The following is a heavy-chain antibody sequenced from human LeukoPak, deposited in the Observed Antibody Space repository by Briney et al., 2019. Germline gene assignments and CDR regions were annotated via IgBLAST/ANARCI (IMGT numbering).Heavy chain of an antibody. V-gene: IGHV3-48*04. Sequence: GGSLRLSCAASGFTFSTYTMNWVRQAPGKGLEWVSYISSGGSTIYYADSVKGRLTISRGNAKNSLYLQMNSLRAEDTAVYYCARDWGGGMDVWGKGTTVTVSS. CDR2: ISSGGSTI. D-gene: IGHD3-16*01. CDR3: ARDWGGGMDV. CDR1: GFTFSTYT. J-gene: IGHJ6*04.